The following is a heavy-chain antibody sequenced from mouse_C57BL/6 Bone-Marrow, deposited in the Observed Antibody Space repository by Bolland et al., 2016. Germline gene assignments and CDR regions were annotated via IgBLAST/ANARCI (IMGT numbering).Heavy chain of an antibody. J-gene: IGHJ3*01. D-gene: IGHD2-1*01. CDR3: ARERNGNYPLFAY. Sequence: NYNEKFKSKATLTVDTSSSTAYMQLSSLTSEDSAVYYCARERNGNYPLFAYWGQGTLV. V-gene: IGHV1-53*01.